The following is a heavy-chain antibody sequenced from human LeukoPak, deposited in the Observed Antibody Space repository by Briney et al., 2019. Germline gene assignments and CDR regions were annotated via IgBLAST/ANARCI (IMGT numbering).Heavy chain of an antibody. CDR2: ISNSGSTI. CDR3: ARIWFGDSSNWFDP. CDR1: GFTFSSYE. Sequence: PGGSLRLSCVTSGFTFSSYEMNWVRQAPGKGLEWVSYISNSGSTIYYADSVKGRFTISRDNAKNSLYLQMNSLRAEDTAVYYCARIWFGDSSNWFDPRGQGTLVTVSS. D-gene: IGHD3-10*01. J-gene: IGHJ5*02. V-gene: IGHV3-48*03.